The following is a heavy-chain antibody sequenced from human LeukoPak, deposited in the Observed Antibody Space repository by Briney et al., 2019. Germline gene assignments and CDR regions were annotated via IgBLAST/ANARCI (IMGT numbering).Heavy chain of an antibody. V-gene: IGHV4-38-2*01. CDR3: ASSKSILPYCSSTSCYNWFDP. J-gene: IGHJ5*02. D-gene: IGHD2-2*02. CDR1: GYSISSGYY. CDR2: IYHSGST. Sequence: PSETLSLTCAVSGYSISSGYYWGWIRQPPGKGLEWIGSIYHSGSTYYNPSLKSRVTISVDTSKNQFSLKLSSVTAADTAVYDCASSKSILPYCSSTSCYNWFDPWGQGTLVTVSS.